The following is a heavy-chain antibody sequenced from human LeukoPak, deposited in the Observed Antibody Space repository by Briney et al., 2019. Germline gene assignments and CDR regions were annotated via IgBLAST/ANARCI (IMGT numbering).Heavy chain of an antibody. CDR3: ARRVGKYPTYYFDY. CDR2: IYYTGST. D-gene: IGHD1-1*01. CDR1: GGSISSGGNY. V-gene: IGHV4-31*03. Sequence: PSETLSLTCTVSGGSISSGGNYWSWIRQHPGKGLEWIGYIYYTGSTNNNPSLKSRITLSVGTSKNQCSLRLSSVTAADTAVYYCARRVGKYPTYYFDYWGQGTLVTVSS. J-gene: IGHJ4*02.